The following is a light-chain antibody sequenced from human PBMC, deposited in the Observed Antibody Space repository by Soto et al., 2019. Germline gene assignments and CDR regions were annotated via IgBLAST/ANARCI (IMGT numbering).Light chain of an antibody. Sequence: DIRMTQSPSTLSASVGDRVTITCRASQSLSSRLAWYQQKPGKAPKLLIYDASTLESGVPSRFSGSESGTEFTLTISSLQPDDFATYYCQQYYSYSTFGPGTKVDIK. J-gene: IGKJ3*01. CDR2: DAS. CDR1: QSLSSR. V-gene: IGKV1-5*01. CDR3: QQYYSYST.